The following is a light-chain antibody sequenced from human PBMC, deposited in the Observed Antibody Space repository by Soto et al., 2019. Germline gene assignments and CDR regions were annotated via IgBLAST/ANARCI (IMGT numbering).Light chain of an antibody. CDR1: QSINNY. V-gene: IGKV1-5*03. CDR3: QHYHSSPWT. Sequence: DIQMTQSPSTLSASVGDRVTITCRASQSINNYLAWYQQKPGKAPKLPIYKASSLESGVPSRFSGSGSGTEFTLTISSLQPDDFATYYCQHYHSSPWTFGQGTKVDIK. CDR2: KAS. J-gene: IGKJ1*01.